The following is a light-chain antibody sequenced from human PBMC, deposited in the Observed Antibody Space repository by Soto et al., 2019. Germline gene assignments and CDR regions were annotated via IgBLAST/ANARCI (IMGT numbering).Light chain of an antibody. V-gene: IGKV4-1*01. CDR3: QQYYNTPLT. CDR1: HVCLYSSNNKNY. J-gene: IGKJ4*01. CDR2: WAS. Sequence: VVTQSPGSLAVSLGEMASCNCKAIHVCLYSSNNKNYLAWYQHKPGQPPKLLIYWASTRESGVPDRFSGSGSGTDFTLTISSLQAEDVAVYYCQQYYNTPLTFGGGTKV.